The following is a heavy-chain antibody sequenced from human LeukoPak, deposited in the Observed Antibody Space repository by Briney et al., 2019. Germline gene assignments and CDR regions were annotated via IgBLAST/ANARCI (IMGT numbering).Heavy chain of an antibody. CDR2: IYTGGST. CDR1: GFTLSSNY. J-gene: IGHJ6*02. V-gene: IGHV3-66*01. Sequence: GGSLRLSCAASGFTLSSNYMSWVRQAPGKGLEWVSVIYTGGSTYYADSVKGRFTISRDNSKNTLYLQINSLRAEDTAVYYCARDRHYYGMDVWGQGTTVTVSS. CDR3: ARDRHYYGMDV.